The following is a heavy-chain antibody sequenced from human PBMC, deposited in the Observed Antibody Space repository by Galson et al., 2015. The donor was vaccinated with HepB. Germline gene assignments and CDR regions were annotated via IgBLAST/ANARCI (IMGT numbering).Heavy chain of an antibody. Sequence: SLRLSCAASGFSVSDHYMHWVRQAPGKGLEWVSLIYSGNRTYYADSVKGRFTISRDNSENTLYLQMNSVRPEDTAVYYCARVGIAARRSYDLWGQGTQVTVSP. J-gene: IGHJ5*02. CDR1: GFSVSDHY. D-gene: IGHD3-10*01. CDR2: IYSGNRT. V-gene: IGHV3-53*01. CDR3: ARVGIAARRSYDL.